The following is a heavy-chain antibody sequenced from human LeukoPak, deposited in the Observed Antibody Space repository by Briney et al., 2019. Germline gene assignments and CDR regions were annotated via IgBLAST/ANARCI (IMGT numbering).Heavy chain of an antibody. CDR1: GNSSSTSSSY. CDR2: IYYSGST. V-gene: IGHV4-39*07. D-gene: IGHD6-6*01. J-gene: IGHJ4*02. CDR3: ARVWTLRPEYSSSGGFDY. Sequence: KPSETLSLTCTVSGNSSSTSSSYWGWIRQPPGEGLEWIGSIYYSGSTYYNTSLKSRVTISVGTSKNQFSLKLSSVTAADTAVYYCARVWTLRPEYSSSGGFDYWGQGTLVTVSS.